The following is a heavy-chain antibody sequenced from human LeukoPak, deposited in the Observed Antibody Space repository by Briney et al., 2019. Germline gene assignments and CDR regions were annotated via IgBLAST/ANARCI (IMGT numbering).Heavy chain of an antibody. D-gene: IGHD5-18*01. CDR3: ASFTNTAFGY. CDR1: GDTFSSYA. V-gene: IGHV1-69*05. CDR2: IIPIFGKA. J-gene: IGHJ4*02. Sequence: GASVKVSCKASGDTFSSYAISWVRQAPGQALEWMEGIIPIFGKANYAQKFQGRVTITTDESTSTAYMELSSLRSEDTAVYYCASFTNTAFGYWGQGTLVTVSS.